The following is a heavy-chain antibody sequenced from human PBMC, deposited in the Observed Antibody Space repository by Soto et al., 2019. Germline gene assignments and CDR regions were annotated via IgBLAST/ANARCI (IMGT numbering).Heavy chain of an antibody. V-gene: IGHV3-23*01. J-gene: IGHJ3*02. D-gene: IGHD3-16*01. CDR2: ITGGGGSA. CDR3: AKDQDYVWGSSAFDI. Sequence: HPGGSLRLSCAASGFTFSKYAMSWVRQAPGKGLEWVSGITGGGGSAYYADSVKGRFTISRDNSKNTLYLQMNSLRAEDTAVYYCAKDQDYVWGSSAFDIWGQGTMVTVSS. CDR1: GFTFSKYA.